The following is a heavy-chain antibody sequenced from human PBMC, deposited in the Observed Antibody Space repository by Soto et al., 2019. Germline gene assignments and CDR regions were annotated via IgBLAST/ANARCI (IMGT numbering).Heavy chain of an antibody. CDR1: GFTFSDHF. V-gene: IGHV3-72*01. Sequence: EVQLVESGGGLVQPGGSLRLSCAASGFTFSDHFMDWVRQAPGKGLEWVGRAKTRAFGYATQYAASVEGRFTVSRDDSDNSFYLQMNTLKTDDTAVYYCASPKSAGDALRDRYFDFWGRGTLVTVSS. CDR3: ASPKSAGDALRDRYFDF. J-gene: IGHJ2*01. D-gene: IGHD6-13*01. CDR2: AKTRAFGYAT.